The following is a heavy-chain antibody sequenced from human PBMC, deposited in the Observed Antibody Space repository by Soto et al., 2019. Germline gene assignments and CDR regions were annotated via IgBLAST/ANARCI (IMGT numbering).Heavy chain of an antibody. J-gene: IGHJ6*02. Sequence: PSETLSLTCTVSGGSISSSSYYWGWIRQPPGKGLEWIGSIYYSGSTYYNPSLKSRVTISVDTSKNQFSLKLSSVTAADTAVYYCARDTVPYYYYYGMDVWGQGTTVTVSS. CDR1: GGSISSSSYY. CDR3: ARDTVPYYYYYGMDV. CDR2: IYYSGST. V-gene: IGHV4-39*01. D-gene: IGHD5-18*01.